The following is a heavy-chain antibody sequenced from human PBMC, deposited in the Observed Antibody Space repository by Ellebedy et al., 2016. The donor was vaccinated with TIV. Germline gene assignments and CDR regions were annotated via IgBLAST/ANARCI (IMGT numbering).Heavy chain of an antibody. Sequence: GESLKISCAASGFTFSSYAMSWVRQVPGKGLEWVSGISGSGGNTYYADSVKGRFTISRDNSKNTLYLQMNSLRAEDTAVYYCARENWYNDYWGQGTLVTVSS. CDR2: ISGSGGNT. D-gene: IGHD1/OR15-1a*01. V-gene: IGHV3-23*01. CDR1: GFTFSSYA. CDR3: ARENWYNDY. J-gene: IGHJ4*02.